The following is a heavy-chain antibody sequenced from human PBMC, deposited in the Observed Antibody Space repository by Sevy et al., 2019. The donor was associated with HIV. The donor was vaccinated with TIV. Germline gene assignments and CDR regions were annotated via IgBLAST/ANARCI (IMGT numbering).Heavy chain of an antibody. V-gene: IGHV3-23*01. CDR2: ITFSSHST. D-gene: IGHD1-26*01. CDR1: GFIFKNYA. CDR3: AKDRVSGSYYTGDFDS. Sequence: GGSLRLSCAASGFIFKNYAMTWVRQAPGKGLEWVSVITFSSHSTYYADSMKGRFTISRDNSKNTLYLHMDSLRAEDTAVYYCAKDRVSGSYYTGDFDSWGQGTLVTVSS. J-gene: IGHJ4*02.